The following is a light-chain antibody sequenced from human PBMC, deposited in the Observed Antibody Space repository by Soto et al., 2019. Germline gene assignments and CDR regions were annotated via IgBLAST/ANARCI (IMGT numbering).Light chain of an antibody. CDR3: SSPTSSTTRI. CDR2: DVS. V-gene: IGLV2-14*03. CDR1: SSNVGAYKY. J-gene: IGLJ1*01. Sequence: QSALTQPASVSGSPGQSSTISCTGTSSNVGAYKYVSWYQQLPGKAPKLMIYDVSNRPSGVSHRFSGSKSGDTASLTISGLQAEDEADYYCSSPTSSTTRIFGTGTKVTVL.